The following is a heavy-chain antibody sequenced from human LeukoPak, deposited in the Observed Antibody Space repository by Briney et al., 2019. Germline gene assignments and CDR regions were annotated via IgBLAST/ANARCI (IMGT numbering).Heavy chain of an antibody. CDR2: IYYSGST. D-gene: IGHD1-26*01. J-gene: IGHJ4*02. V-gene: IGHV4-59*01. Sequence: SETLFLTCTVSGGSISSYYWSWIRQPPGKGLEWIGYIYYSGSTNYNPFLKSRVTISVDTSKNQFSLKLSSVTAADTAVYYCARSVGAYHFDYWGQGTLVTVSS. CDR1: GGSISSYY. CDR3: ARSVGAYHFDY.